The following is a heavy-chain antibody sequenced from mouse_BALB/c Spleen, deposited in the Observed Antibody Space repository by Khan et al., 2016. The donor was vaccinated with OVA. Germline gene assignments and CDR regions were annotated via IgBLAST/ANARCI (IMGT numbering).Heavy chain of an antibody. J-gene: IGHJ2*01. Sequence: QVRLQQSGAELAKPGASVKMSCKASGYTFINYWILWVKQRPGQGLEWIGYINPSTGYTEYNQNFKDKATLTADKSSSTAYMQLSSLTSEDSAVYYCARRGLRWDFDYWGQGTTRTVSS. V-gene: IGHV1-7*01. CDR2: INPSTGYT. CDR1: GYTFINYW. D-gene: IGHD1-1*01. CDR3: ARRGLRWDFDY.